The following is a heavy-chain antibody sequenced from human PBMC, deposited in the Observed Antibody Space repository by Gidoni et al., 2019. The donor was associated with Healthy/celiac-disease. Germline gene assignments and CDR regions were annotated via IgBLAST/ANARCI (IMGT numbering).Heavy chain of an antibody. V-gene: IGHV3-73*02. D-gene: IGHD5-18*01. CDR3: TRQVDTAN. CDR2: IRSKANSYAT. J-gene: IGHJ4*02. Sequence: EVQLVESGGGLVQPGGSLKLSCAASGFTFCGSAMHGVRQASGKGLEWVGRIRSKANSYATAYAASVKGRFTISRDDSKNTAYLQMNSLKTEDTAVYYCTRQVDTANWGQGTLVTVSS. CDR1: GFTFCGSA.